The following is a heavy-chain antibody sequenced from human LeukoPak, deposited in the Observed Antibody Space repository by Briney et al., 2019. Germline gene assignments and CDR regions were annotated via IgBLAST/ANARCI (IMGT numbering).Heavy chain of an antibody. CDR3: ASGSGYMP. V-gene: IGHV3-23*01. J-gene: IGHJ4*02. CDR1: GFTFSSYA. D-gene: IGHD3-22*01. Sequence: PAGGSLRLSCAASGFTFSSYAMTWVRQAPGMGLEWVSGISGSGGSAYYADSVKGRFTISRDNSKNTLYLHMNSLRAEDTAVYYCASGSGYMPGGQGTLVTVSS. CDR2: ISGSGGSA.